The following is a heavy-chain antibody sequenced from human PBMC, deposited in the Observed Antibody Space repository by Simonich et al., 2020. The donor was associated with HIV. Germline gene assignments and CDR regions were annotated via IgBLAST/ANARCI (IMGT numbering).Heavy chain of an antibody. CDR1: GFTFSSYS. D-gene: IGHD3-10*01. V-gene: IGHV3-48*01. CDR2: LSISSSTR. J-gene: IGHJ4*02. Sequence: EVQLVESGGGLVQPGGSLRLSCAASGFTFSSYSINWVRQATGRGLEWVSYLSISSSTRYYADSVKGRFTISRDNAKNSLYLQMNSLRAEDTAVYYCARDGGQFTYWGQGTLVTVSS. CDR3: ARDGGQFTY.